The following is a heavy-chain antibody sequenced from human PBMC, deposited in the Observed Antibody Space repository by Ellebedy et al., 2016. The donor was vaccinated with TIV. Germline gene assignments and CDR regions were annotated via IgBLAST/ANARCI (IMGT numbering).Heavy chain of an antibody. CDR3: AKDAMIWIFDS. D-gene: IGHD3-22*01. V-gene: IGHV3-69-1*01. Sequence: PGGSLRLSCAASGFTFNSYRMNWVRPAPGKGLEWISYISKSDTTYYADSVRGRFTISRDNAKRSLYLQMNSLRLEETAVYYCAKDAMIWIFDSWGQGTLVTVSS. CDR1: GFTFNSYR. CDR2: ISKSDTT. J-gene: IGHJ4*02.